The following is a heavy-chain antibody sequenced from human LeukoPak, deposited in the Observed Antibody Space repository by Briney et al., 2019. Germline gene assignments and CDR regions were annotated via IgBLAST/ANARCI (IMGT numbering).Heavy chain of an antibody. CDR3: ARELPIAVAGTVNWFDP. CDR1: GYTFTGYY. D-gene: IGHD6-19*01. Sequence: ASVKVSCKASGYTFTGYYTHWVRQAPGQGLEWMGWINPNSGGTNYAQKFQGRVTMTRDTSICTAYMELSRLRSDDTAVYYCARELPIAVAGTVNWFDPWGQGTLVTVSS. J-gene: IGHJ5*02. CDR2: INPNSGGT. V-gene: IGHV1-2*02.